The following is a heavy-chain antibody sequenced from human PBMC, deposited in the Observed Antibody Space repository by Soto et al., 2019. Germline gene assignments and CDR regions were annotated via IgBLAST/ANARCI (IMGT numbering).Heavy chain of an antibody. Sequence: EVQLVESGGGLVQPGGSLRLSCGASGFTFINYEMNWIRQAPGKGLEWVSHINGGGGAIYYADSVKGRFTISRDNAKSSLYMQMNSLRPEDTAIYYCARSSGNYRPFDFWGQGIRVSVSS. V-gene: IGHV3-48*03. CDR1: GFTFINYE. CDR3: ARSSGNYRPFDF. J-gene: IGHJ4*02. D-gene: IGHD3-22*01. CDR2: INGGGGAI.